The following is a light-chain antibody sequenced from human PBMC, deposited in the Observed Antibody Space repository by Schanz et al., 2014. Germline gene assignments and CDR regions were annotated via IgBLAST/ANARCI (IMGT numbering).Light chain of an antibody. CDR3: QHRT. CDR2: AAS. CDR1: QNISNY. V-gene: IGKV1-39*01. J-gene: IGKJ2*01. Sequence: DIQMTQSPSSLSASVGDRVTITCRASQNISNYLNWYQRNPGKAPKLLIYAASSLQSGVPSRFSGSGSGTDFTLTISSLQPEDFATYYCQHRTFGQGTKLEIK.